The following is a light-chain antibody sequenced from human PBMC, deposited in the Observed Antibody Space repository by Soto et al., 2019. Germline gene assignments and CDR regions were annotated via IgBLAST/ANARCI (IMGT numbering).Light chain of an antibody. Sequence: QSVLTQPPSASGSPGQSVTISCTGTKNDIGVYDFVSWYQHHPGKAPRLIIYEVVQRPSGVPDRFSGSKSGNKASLTVYGLQSADEADYFCKTYAGSNTYVFGSGTKLTVL. CDR3: KTYAGSNTYV. CDR1: KNDIGVYDF. J-gene: IGLJ1*01. CDR2: EVV. V-gene: IGLV2-8*01.